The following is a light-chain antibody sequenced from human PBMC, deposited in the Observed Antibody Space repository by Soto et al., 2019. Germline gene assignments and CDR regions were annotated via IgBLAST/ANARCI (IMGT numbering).Light chain of an antibody. CDR3: QQSYSTPLT. Sequence: EIVMTQSPATLSVSPGERASLSCRASQSVGNNLAWYRQKPGQAPRLLIYGASSRATGIPDRFSGSGSGTDFTLTISSLQPEDFATYYCQQSYSTPLTFGGGTKVDIK. CDR1: QSVGNN. J-gene: IGKJ4*01. V-gene: IGKV3D-15*01. CDR2: GAS.